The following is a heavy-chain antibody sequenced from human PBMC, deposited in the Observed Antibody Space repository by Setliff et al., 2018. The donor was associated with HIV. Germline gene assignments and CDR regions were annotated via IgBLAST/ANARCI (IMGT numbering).Heavy chain of an antibody. CDR2: ISHSGNT. D-gene: IGHD1-26*01. J-gene: IGHJ4*02. CDR3: ARDRRDDYYLTAYFDS. Sequence: PSETLSLTCIVSGDSFTDNYWTWIRQPPGKGLEWIGCISHSGNTNFNPSLNSRVTISLDTSKNQFSLKLTSVTATDTAVYYCARDRRDDYYLTAYFDSLGQGTLVTVSS. CDR1: GDSFTDNY. V-gene: IGHV4-59*12.